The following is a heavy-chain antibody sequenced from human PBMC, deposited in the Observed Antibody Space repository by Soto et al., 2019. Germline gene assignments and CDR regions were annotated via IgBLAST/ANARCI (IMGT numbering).Heavy chain of an antibody. CDR3: ARFNWNDVAFDI. D-gene: IGHD1-1*01. CDR2: INPSGGST. Sequence: ASVKVSCKASGYTFTSYYMHWVRQAPGQGLEWMGIINPSGGSTSYAQKFQGRVTMTRNTSISTAYMELSSLRSEDTAVYYCARFNWNDVAFDIWGQGTMVTVSS. V-gene: IGHV1-46*01. J-gene: IGHJ3*02. CDR1: GYTFTSYY.